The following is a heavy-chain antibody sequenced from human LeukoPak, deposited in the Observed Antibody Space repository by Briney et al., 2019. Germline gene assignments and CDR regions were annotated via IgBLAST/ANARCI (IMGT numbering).Heavy chain of an antibody. CDR2: ISGSGGST. CDR1: GFTFSSYA. D-gene: IGHD6-13*01. Sequence: GGSLRLSCAASGFTFSSYAMSWVRQAPGKGLEWVSAISGSGGSTYYADSVKGRFTISRDNPKNTLYLQMNSLRAEDTAVYYCAKDRSSWYYFDYWGQGTLVTVSS. CDR3: AKDRSSWYYFDY. V-gene: IGHV3-23*01. J-gene: IGHJ4*02.